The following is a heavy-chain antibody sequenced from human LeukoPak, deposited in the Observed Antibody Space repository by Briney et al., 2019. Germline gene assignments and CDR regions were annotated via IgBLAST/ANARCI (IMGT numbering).Heavy chain of an antibody. Sequence: PGGSLRLSYAASGFTFTDYAMYWVRQAPGKGLEGVAFIRDDGSEKYDADSVKGRFTISRDNFKNTLDLQMNSLTTEDSGTYYCAKSDGHRTGYGFDIWGQGTMVTVSS. V-gene: IGHV3-30*02. CDR3: AKSDGHRTGYGFDI. CDR2: IRDDGSEK. J-gene: IGHJ3*02. D-gene: IGHD6-19*01. CDR1: GFTFTDYA.